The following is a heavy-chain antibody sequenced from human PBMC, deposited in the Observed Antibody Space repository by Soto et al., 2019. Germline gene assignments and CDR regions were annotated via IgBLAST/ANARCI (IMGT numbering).Heavy chain of an antibody. CDR2: IYYSGST. CDR1: GGSISSSSYY. Sequence: SSEPLSLTCTVSGGSISSSSYYWGWIRQPPGKGLEWIGSIYYSGSTYYNPSLKSRVTISVDTSKNQFSLKLSSVTAADTAVYYCASIAAAGTVDWYFDLWGRGTLVTVSS. CDR3: ASIAAAGTVDWYFDL. J-gene: IGHJ2*01. D-gene: IGHD6-13*01. V-gene: IGHV4-39*01.